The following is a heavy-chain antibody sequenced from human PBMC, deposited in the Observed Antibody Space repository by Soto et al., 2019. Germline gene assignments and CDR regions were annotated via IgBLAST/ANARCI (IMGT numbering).Heavy chain of an antibody. CDR1: GGSISSYY. CDR3: ARVSPIIVAPRYAFDI. D-gene: IGHD5-12*01. CDR2: IYYSGST. Sequence: PSETLSLTCTVSGGSISSYYWSWIRQPPGKGLEWIGYIYYSGSTNYNPSLKSRVTISVDTSKNQFSLKLSSVTAADTAVYYCARVSPIIVAPRYAFDIWGQGTMVTVSS. J-gene: IGHJ3*02. V-gene: IGHV4-59*01.